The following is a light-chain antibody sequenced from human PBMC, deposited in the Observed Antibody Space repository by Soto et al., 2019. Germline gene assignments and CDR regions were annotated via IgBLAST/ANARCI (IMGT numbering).Light chain of an antibody. CDR2: DTS. Sequence: IVLTQSPGILSLSPGERATLSCRASQSVGRRYLAWYQQKPGQAPMLLIYDTSERASDIPDRFSGSGSGTDFTLTISRLVPEDFGVYYCQYQGTFGGGTKVEIK. CDR1: QSVGRRY. V-gene: IGKV3-20*01. J-gene: IGKJ4*01. CDR3: QYQGT.